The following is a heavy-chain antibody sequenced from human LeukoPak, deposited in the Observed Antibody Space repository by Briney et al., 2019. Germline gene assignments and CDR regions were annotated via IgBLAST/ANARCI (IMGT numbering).Heavy chain of an antibody. V-gene: IGHV3-74*01. J-gene: IGHJ4*02. CDR3: ARVGKGRGVPKDH. CDR2: INSDGSST. Sequence: PGGSLRLSCAASGFTLSSYWMHWVRQAPGKGLVWVSRINSDGSSTSYADSVKGRFTISRDNGKNTLYLQMNSLRADDTAVYYCARVGKGRGVPKDHWGQGTLVTVSS. CDR1: GFTLSSYW. D-gene: IGHD3-10*01.